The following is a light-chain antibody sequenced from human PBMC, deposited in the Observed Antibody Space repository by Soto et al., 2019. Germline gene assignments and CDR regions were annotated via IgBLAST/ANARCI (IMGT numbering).Light chain of an antibody. CDR3: SSYTSSSTLV. J-gene: IGLJ2*01. V-gene: IGLV2-14*01. Sequence: QSALTQPASASGSPGQSITIACTGTSSDVGSYNYVSWYQQHPGKAPKLMIYEVNNRPSGVSNRFSGSKSGNTASLTISGLQAEDEADYYCSSYTSSSTLVFGGGTKVTVL. CDR1: SSDVGSYNY. CDR2: EVN.